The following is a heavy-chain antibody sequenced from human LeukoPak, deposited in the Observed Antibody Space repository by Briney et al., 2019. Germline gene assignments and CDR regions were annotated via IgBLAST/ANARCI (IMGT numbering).Heavy chain of an antibody. CDR2: IWYDGSNK. CDR1: GFTFSSYG. CDR3: ARVGDYDYYYYGMDV. V-gene: IGHV3-33*08. Sequence: GGSLRLSCSVSGFTFSSYGMHWVRQAPGKGLEWVAVIWYDGSNKYHADSVKGRFTISRDNPKNTLYLQMNSLRAEDTAVYYCARVGDYDYYYYGMDVWGQGTTVTVSS. J-gene: IGHJ6*02. D-gene: IGHD4-17*01.